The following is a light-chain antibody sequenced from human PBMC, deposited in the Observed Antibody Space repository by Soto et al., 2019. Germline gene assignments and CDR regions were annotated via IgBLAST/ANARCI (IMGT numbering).Light chain of an antibody. CDR3: QQYETYSGT. V-gene: IGKV1-5*03. CDR2: RAS. CDR1: QTINTW. J-gene: IGKJ3*01. Sequence: DIQMTQSPSTQSASVGDRVTITCQASQTINTWLAWYQQKPGKAPKLLIYRASNLVSGVPSRFSGSGSGTEFTLTLSSLQPDDFSIYYCQQYETYSGTFGPGTKVDI.